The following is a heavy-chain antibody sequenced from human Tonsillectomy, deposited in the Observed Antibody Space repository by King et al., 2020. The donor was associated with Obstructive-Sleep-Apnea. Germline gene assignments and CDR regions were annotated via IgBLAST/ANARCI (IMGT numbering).Heavy chain of an antibody. Sequence: QLQLQESGPGLVTPSQTLSLTCTVSGGSIGSGGFYWSWIRQLPGRDLEWIGYIYNGETSYNNPSLESRVTISADTSKAQFSLKLTSVTAADTAVYYCARDHDRERGIFDYWGQGTLVTVSS. D-gene: IGHD3-10*02. J-gene: IGHJ4*02. CDR3: ARDHDRERGIFDY. V-gene: IGHV4-31*03. CDR1: GGSIGSGGFY. CDR2: IYNGETS.